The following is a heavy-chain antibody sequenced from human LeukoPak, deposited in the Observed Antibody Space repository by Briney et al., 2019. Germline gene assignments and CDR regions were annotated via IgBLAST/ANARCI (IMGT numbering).Heavy chain of an antibody. D-gene: IGHD6-13*01. J-gene: IGHJ4*02. CDR2: IGNSGGTT. CDR1: GFTFSTSA. V-gene: IGHV3-23*01. CDR3: AKLLPAAGTGY. Sequence: GGSLRLSCAPSGFTFSTSAMSWVRQAPGKGLEWVSSIGNSGGTTYYADSVKGRFTISRDNSKNTLYLQMNSLRAEDTALYYCAKLLPAAGTGYWGQGTLVTVSS.